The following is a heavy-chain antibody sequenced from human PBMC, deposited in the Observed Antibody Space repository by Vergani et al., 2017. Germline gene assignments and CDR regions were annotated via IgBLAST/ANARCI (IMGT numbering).Heavy chain of an antibody. CDR2: ISFDGTNE. Sequence: QVQLVESGGGVVQPGTSLRLSCVVSGFALNRHAMYWVRQAPGKGLEWVVGISFDGTNEYYPDLVKGRFTISRDIAKNTLYLQVRSLRLEDTGVYHCVRGRGLCAGGRCYTEAWDYWGQGTPVTVSS. D-gene: IGHD2-2*02. V-gene: IGHV3-30-3*01. CDR1: GFALNRHA. J-gene: IGHJ4*02. CDR3: VRGRGLCAGGRCYTEAWDY.